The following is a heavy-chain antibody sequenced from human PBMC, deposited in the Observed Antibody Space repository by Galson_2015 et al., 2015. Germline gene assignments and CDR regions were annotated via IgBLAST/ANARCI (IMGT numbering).Heavy chain of an antibody. CDR3: ARELRPAAGYYFDY. J-gene: IGHJ4*02. D-gene: IGHD6-6*01. CDR1: GGSVSSGSYY. V-gene: IGHV4-61*01. Sequence: SETLSLTCTVSGGSVSSGSYYWSWIRQPPGKGLEWIGYIYYTGSTNYNPSLKSRVTISEDTSKNQFPLKLSSVTAADTAVYYCARELRPAAGYYFDYWGQGTLVAVSS. CDR2: IYYTGST.